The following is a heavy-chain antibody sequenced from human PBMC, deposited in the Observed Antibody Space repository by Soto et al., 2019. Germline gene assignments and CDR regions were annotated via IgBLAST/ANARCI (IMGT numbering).Heavy chain of an antibody. CDR3: ARDHAEGYYYDSSGYYY. CDR2: ISSSSSTI. J-gene: IGHJ4*02. D-gene: IGHD3-22*01. V-gene: IGHV3-48*02. CDR1: GFTFSSYS. Sequence: GGSLRLSCAASGFTFSSYSMNWVRQAPGKGLEWVSYISSSSSTIYYADSVKGRFTISRDNAKNSLYLQMNSLRDEDTAVYYCARDHAEGYYYDSSGYYYWGQGTLVTVSS.